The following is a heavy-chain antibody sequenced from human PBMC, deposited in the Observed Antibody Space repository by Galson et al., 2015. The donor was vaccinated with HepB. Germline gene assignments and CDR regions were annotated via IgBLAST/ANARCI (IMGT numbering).Heavy chain of an antibody. J-gene: IGHJ4*02. CDR3: ARTPGVAVAGAFDY. CDR2: IDWDDDK. Sequence: PALVKPTQTLTLTCTFSGFSLSTSGMCVNWVRQPPGKALEWLARIDWDDDKWYSTSLKTRLTISKDTSKNHVVLTMTNVDPVDTATYYCARTPGVAVAGAFDYWGQGALVTVSS. D-gene: IGHD6-19*01. CDR1: GFSLSTSGMC. V-gene: IGHV2-70*11.